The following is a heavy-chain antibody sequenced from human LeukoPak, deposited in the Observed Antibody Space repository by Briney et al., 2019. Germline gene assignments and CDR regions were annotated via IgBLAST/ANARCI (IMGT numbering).Heavy chain of an antibody. CDR2: MNPNSGNT. Sequence: ASVKVSCKASGYTFTSYDINWVRQATGQGLEWMGWMNPNSGNTGYAQKFQGRVTMTRNTSISTAYMELSSLRSEDTAVYYCARGLRTTVVTPGGYWGQGTLVTVSS. CDR3: ARGLRTTVVTPGGY. J-gene: IGHJ4*02. CDR1: GYTFTSYD. D-gene: IGHD4-23*01. V-gene: IGHV1-8*01.